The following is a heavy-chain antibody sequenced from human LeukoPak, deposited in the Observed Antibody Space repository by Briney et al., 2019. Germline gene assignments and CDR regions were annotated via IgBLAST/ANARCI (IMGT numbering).Heavy chain of an antibody. J-gene: IGHJ4*02. V-gene: IGHV3-48*03. D-gene: IGHD5-12*01. CDR3: ARGSGYDPNFDY. Sequence: GGSLRLSWAASGFTFSSYEMNWVRQAPAKGLEWVSYISSSGSTIYYADSVKGRFTISRDNAKNSLYLQMNSLRAEDTAVYYCARGSGYDPNFDYWGQGTLVTVSS. CDR1: GFTFSSYE. CDR2: ISSSGSTI.